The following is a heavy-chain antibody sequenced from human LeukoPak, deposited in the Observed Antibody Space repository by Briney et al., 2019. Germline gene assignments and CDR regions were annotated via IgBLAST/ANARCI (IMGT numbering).Heavy chain of an antibody. D-gene: IGHD2-15*01. CDR1: GGSISSFY. CDR3: ARFEVVPDAFDI. Sequence: SETLSLPCTVSGGSISSFYWSWIREPPGEGVGWIGYIYYSGSTNYNPSLKSRVTISVDTSKNQFSLKLSSVTAADTAVYYCARFEVVPDAFDIWGQGTMVTVSS. CDR2: IYYSGST. V-gene: IGHV4-59*01. J-gene: IGHJ3*02.